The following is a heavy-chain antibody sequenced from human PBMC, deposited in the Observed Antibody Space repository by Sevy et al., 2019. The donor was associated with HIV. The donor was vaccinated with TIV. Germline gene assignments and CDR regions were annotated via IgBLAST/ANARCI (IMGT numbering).Heavy chain of an antibody. CDR3: AKPYRIAVAGDYYYSGMDV. D-gene: IGHD6-13*01. J-gene: IGHJ6*02. CDR2: ISWDGGST. V-gene: IGHV3-43D*03. CDR1: GFTFDDYA. Sequence: GGSLRLSCAVSGFTFDDYAMLWVRQAPGKGLEWVSLISWDGGSTYYADSVKGRFTISRDNSKNSLYLQMNSLRAEDTALYYCAKPYRIAVAGDYYYSGMDVWGQGTTVTVSS.